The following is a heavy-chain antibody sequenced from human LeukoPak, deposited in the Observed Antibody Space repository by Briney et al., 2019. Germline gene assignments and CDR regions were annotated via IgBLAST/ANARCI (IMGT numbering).Heavy chain of an antibody. Sequence: GGSLRLSCAASGFTFSSYSMNWVRQAPGKGLEWVSYISSSSSTIYYADSVKGRFTISRDNAKNSLYLQMNSLRAEDTAVYYCASDPPYYDFWSNSSYYYYYMDVWGKGTTVTVSS. CDR2: ISSSSSTI. J-gene: IGHJ6*03. CDR1: GFTFSSYS. D-gene: IGHD3-3*01. CDR3: ASDPPYYDFWSNSSYYYYYMDV. V-gene: IGHV3-48*04.